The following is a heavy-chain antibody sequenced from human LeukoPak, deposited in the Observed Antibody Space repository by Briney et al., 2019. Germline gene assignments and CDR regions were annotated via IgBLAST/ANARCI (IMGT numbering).Heavy chain of an antibody. CDR2: IFYSGSA. V-gene: IGHV4-30-4*01. CDR3: ARIDYADYVLGGMDA. J-gene: IGHJ6*04. CDR1: GGSIRSGDYY. D-gene: IGHD4-17*01. Sequence: SETLSLTCTVSGGSIRSGDYYWIWIRQPPGKDLEWIGYIFYSGSAYYNPSLKSRVTISVDTSKNQFSLKLTSVTAADTAVYYCARIDYADYVLGGMDAWGKGTTVTVSS.